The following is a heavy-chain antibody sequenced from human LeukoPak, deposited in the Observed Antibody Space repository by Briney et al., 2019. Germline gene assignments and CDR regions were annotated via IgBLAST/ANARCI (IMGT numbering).Heavy chain of an antibody. CDR1: GFTFDDYA. D-gene: IGHD4-17*01. J-gene: IGHJ4*02. Sequence: GGSLRLSCAASGFTFDDYAMQWVRQAPGKGLEWVSGISWNSGSIGYADSVKGRFTISRDNAKNSLYLQMNRLRAEDTALYYCAKDMVATVTTSFDYWGQGTLVTVSS. CDR3: AKDMVATVTTSFDY. V-gene: IGHV3-9*01. CDR2: ISWNSGSI.